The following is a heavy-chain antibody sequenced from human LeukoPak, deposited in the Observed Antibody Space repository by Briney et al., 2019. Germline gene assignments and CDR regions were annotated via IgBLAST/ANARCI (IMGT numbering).Heavy chain of an antibody. CDR3: TRGTSYYDKSGVYVGACEN. CDR1: GFTFSDDY. Sequence: GGSLRLSCAASGFTFSDDYIDWVRQAPGKGREGVVRNRNKGYNYTKEYAATVKGRFTSSRDESKDSLYLQMNSLKTEDAAVNYCTRGTSYYDKSGVYVGACENWGQGALVTVSP. D-gene: IGHD3-22*01. J-gene: IGHJ4*02. CDR2: NRNKGYNYTK. V-gene: IGHV3-72*01.